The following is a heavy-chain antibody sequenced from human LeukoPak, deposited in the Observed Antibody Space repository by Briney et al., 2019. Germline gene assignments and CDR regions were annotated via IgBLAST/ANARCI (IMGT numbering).Heavy chain of an antibody. V-gene: IGHV3-23*01. CDR3: ARSMSGSREL. CDR1: GFTFSSYA. CDR2: ISGSGGST. Sequence: GGSLRLSCAASGFTFSSYAMSWVRQAPGKGLEWVSAISGSGGSTYYADSVKGRFTISRDNSKNTLYLQMNSLSAEDTAMYYCARSMSGSRELWGQGTLVTVSP. D-gene: IGHD1-26*01. J-gene: IGHJ4*02.